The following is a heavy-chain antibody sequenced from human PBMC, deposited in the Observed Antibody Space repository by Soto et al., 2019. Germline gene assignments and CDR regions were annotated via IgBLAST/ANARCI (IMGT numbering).Heavy chain of an antibody. Sequence: QLQLQESGPGLVKPSETLSLTCTVSGGSITSGSYYWGWIRQPPGKGLEWIGTMHAGRSTYYNPSLTSRLSISRDTSRNEFSLKLTSVTAAETAVYYCIRDFGDFLIDHWGQGTLVTVSS. CDR3: IRDFGDFLIDH. J-gene: IGHJ4*02. V-gene: IGHV4-39*01. CDR1: GGSITSGSYY. CDR2: MHAGRST. D-gene: IGHD4-17*01.